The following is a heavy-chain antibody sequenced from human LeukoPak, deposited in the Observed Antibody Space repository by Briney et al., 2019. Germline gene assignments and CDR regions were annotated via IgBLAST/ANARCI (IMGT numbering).Heavy chain of an antibody. J-gene: IGHJ6*02. D-gene: IGHD6-25*01. Sequence: PGRSLRLSCAASGFTFDDYAMHWVRQAPGKGLEWVSGISWNSGSIGYADSVKGRFTISRDNAKNSLYLQMNSLRAEDTALYYCAKDQRERPYTMDVWGQGTTVTVSS. CDR1: GFTFDDYA. V-gene: IGHV3-9*01. CDR3: AKDQRERPYTMDV. CDR2: ISWNSGSI.